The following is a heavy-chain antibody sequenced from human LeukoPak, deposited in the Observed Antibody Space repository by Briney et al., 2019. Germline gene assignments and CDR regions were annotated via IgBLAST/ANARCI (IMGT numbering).Heavy chain of an antibody. J-gene: IGHJ6*03. V-gene: IGHV5-51*01. Sequence: GESLKISCKGSGYSFTSYWIGWVRQMPGKGLEWMGIIYPGDSDTRYSPSFQGQVTISADKSISTAYLQWSSLKASDTAMYYCATTTSAAAVENYYYYYMDVWGKGTTVTVSS. CDR2: IYPGDSDT. CDR3: ATTTSAAAVENYYYYYMDV. D-gene: IGHD6-13*01. CDR1: GYSFTSYW.